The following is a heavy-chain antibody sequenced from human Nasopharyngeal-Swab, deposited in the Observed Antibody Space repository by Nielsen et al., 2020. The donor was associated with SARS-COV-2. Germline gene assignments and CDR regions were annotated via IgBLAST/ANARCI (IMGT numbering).Heavy chain of an antibody. CDR3: ARANTYYFQSGGSSHFDY. D-gene: IGHD3-22*01. Sequence: GGSLRLSCAASGFTFGSYATNWVRQAAGKGLEWVSAISGSGGSTYYADSMKGRFTISRDNSKNTLYLQMNSLRAGDTAVYYCARANTYYFQSGGSSHFDYWGQGTLVTVSS. V-gene: IGHV3-23*01. J-gene: IGHJ4*02. CDR2: ISGSGGST. CDR1: GFTFGSYA.